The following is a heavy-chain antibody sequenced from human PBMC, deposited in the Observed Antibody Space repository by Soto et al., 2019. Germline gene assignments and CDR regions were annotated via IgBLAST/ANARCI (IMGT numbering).Heavy chain of an antibody. CDR1: VYPFTNYA. CDR2: INAGNGKT. CDR3: ARDGALAGNINCDY. D-gene: IGHD6-19*01. V-gene: IGHV1-3*01. Sequence: QVQLVQSGAEVKQPGASVKVSCRASVYPFTNYAIQWVRHGPGHRREWMGWINAGNGKTKYSQKFQGRVTITRDTSASTAYMELSSLRSEDTAVYYCARDGALAGNINCDYWGQGSLVTASS. J-gene: IGHJ4*02.